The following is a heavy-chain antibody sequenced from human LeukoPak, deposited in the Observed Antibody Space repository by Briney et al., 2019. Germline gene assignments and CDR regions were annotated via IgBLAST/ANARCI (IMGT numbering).Heavy chain of an antibody. V-gene: IGHV3-30*18. CDR1: GFTFSSYG. J-gene: IGHJ3*02. CDR2: ISYDGSNK. Sequence: GGSLRLSCADSGFTFSSYGMHWVRQAPGKGLEWVAVISYDGSNKYYADSVKGRFTISRDNSKNTLYLQMNSLRAEDTAVYYCANLASGRDDAFDIWGQGTMVTVSS. CDR3: ANLASGRDDAFDI. D-gene: IGHD3-3*01.